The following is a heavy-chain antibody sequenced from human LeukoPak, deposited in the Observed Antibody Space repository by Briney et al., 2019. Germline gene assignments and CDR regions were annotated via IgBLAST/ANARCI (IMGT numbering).Heavy chain of an antibody. Sequence: PSETLSLTCTVSGGSISTYYWNWIRQPPGKGLEWIGYIYYSGNTNYNPSLKSRVTISVDTSKNQFSLKLSSVTAADTAVYYCARVPQYGSSSHGYYYYMDVWGKGTTVTVSS. V-gene: IGHV4-59*01. CDR1: GGSISTYY. D-gene: IGHD6-6*01. CDR2: IYYSGNT. J-gene: IGHJ6*03. CDR3: ARVPQYGSSSHGYYYYMDV.